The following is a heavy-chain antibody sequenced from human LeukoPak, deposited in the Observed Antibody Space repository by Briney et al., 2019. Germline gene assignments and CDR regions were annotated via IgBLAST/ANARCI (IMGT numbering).Heavy chain of an antibody. CDR1: GFTFSSYW. V-gene: IGHV3-7*01. J-gene: IGHJ2*01. Sequence: GGSLRLSCAASGFTFSSYWMSWVRQAPGKGLEWVANIKQDGSEKYYVDSVKGRFTISRDNAKNSLYLQMNSLRAEDTAVYYCARGLSGVSSWYFDLWGRGTLVSVSS. D-gene: IGHD7-27*01. CDR3: ARGLSGVSSWYFDL. CDR2: IKQDGSEK.